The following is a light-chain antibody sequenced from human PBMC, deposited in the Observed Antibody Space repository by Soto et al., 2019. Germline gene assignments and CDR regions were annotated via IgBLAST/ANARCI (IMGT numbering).Light chain of an antibody. CDR3: QQYDNLPLT. J-gene: IGKJ4*01. CDR2: DAS. CDR1: QDISNY. V-gene: IGKV1-33*01. Sequence: DIQMTQSPSSLSASVGHRVTITCQASQDISNYLNWYQQKPGKAPKLLIYDASNLETGVPSSFSGSGSGTDFTFTISSLQPEDIATYYCQQYDNLPLTFGGGTKVDIK.